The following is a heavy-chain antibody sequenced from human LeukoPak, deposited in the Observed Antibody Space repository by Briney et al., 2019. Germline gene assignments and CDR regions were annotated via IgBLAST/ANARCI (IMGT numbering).Heavy chain of an antibody. CDR1: GFTFSSYS. D-gene: IGHD3-10*01. Sequence: GGSLRLSCAASGFTFSSYSMNWVRQAPGKGLEWVSSISTSSSYIYYADSVKGRFTISRDNAKKSLYLQMDSLRAEDTGVYYCAKKIDSGSYPLDYWGQGTLVTISS. CDR2: ISTSSSYI. CDR3: AKKIDSGSYPLDY. V-gene: IGHV3-21*04. J-gene: IGHJ4*02.